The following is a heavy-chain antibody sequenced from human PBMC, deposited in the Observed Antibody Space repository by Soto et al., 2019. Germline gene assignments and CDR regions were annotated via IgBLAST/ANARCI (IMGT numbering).Heavy chain of an antibody. CDR3: ARESAGRDEFESSGDFDY. J-gene: IGHJ4*02. CDR1: GYTFTSYG. D-gene: IGHD3-22*01. V-gene: IGHV1-18*01. CDR2: ISAYNGNT. Sequence: ASVKVSCKASGYTFTSYGISWVLQAPGQGLEWMGWISAYNGNTNYAQKLQGRVTMTTDTSTSTAYMELRSLRSDDTAVYYCARESAGRDEFESSGDFDYWGQGTLVTVSS.